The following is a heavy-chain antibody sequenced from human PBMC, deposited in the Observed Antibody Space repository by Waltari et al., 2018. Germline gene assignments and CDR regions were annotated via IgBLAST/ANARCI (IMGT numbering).Heavy chain of an antibody. J-gene: IGHJ6*02. CDR1: GYTLHELS. CDR3: ATSSPLIWGSYNGWDV. V-gene: IGHV1-24*01. Sequence: QVQLAQSGAEVQKPGASVRVPCKLSGYTLHELSMVWVRQARGKGHEWVGGCDPKDGQTIYAEKFQGRVTMTEDTSTDTAYMELSSLKSEDTAVYYCATSSPLIWGSYNGWDVWGQGTTVTVSS. CDR2: CDPKDGQT. D-gene: IGHD3-16*01.